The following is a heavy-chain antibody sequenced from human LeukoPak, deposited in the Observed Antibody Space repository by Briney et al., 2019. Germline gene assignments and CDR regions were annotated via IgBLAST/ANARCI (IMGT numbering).Heavy chain of an antibody. CDR1: GNSISSGDYY. CDR3: ARASYSYDISGWVPFDY. V-gene: IGHV4-61*02. CDR2: IYTSGST. J-gene: IGHJ4*02. D-gene: IGHD3-22*01. Sequence: SQTLSLTCTVSGNSISSGDYYWSWIRQPAGKGLEWIGRIYTSGSTTYNPSLESRVTISGDTSENQFSLRLSSVTAADTAVYYCARASYSYDISGWVPFDYWGQGTLVTVSS.